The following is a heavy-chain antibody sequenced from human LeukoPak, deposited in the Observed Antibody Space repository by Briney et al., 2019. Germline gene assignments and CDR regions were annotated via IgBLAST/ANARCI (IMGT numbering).Heavy chain of an antibody. V-gene: IGHV3-30*19. CDR1: GFTFNICG. CDR2: ISYDGSNK. CDR3: ASDGGFVFDH. J-gene: IGHJ4*02. Sequence: PGRSLRLSCAASGFTFNICGMHWVRQAPGKGLEWVAVISYDGSNKYYADSVKGRFTISRYNSKNTLYLQMNSLRAEDKAVYYSASDGGFVFDHWGEGTLVTVSS.